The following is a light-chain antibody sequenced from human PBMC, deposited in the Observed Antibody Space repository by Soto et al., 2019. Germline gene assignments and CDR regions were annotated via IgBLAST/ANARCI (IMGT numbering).Light chain of an antibody. CDR2: GAS. CDR3: QQYVSSVT. Sequence: EIVLTQSPGSLSLSPGERATLSCRASQSVDSSFFAWYQQKPGQAPRLLIYGASNRATGIPDRFSGSGSGIDFSLTISRLEPEDFAVYYCQQYVSSVTFGQGTNVEIK. CDR1: QSVDSSF. J-gene: IGKJ1*01. V-gene: IGKV3-20*01.